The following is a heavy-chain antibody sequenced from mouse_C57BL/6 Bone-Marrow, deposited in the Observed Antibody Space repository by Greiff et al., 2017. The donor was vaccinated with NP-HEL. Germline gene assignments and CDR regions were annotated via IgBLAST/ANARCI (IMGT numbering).Heavy chain of an antibody. V-gene: IGHV1-72*01. D-gene: IGHD1-1*01. CDR1: GYTFTSYW. J-gene: IGHJ1*03. Sequence: VQLQQPGADLVKPGASVKLSCKASGYTFTSYWMHWVKQRPGRGLEWIGRIDPNSGGTKFNEKFKTQATLTVDKPSSTAYMQLSSLTSEDSAVYYCALYYYGSRGWYFDVWGTGTTVTVSS. CDR3: ALYYYGSRGWYFDV. CDR2: IDPNSGGT.